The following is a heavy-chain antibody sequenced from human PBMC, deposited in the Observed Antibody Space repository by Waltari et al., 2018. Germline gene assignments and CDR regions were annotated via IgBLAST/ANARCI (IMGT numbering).Heavy chain of an antibody. Sequence: QVQLVESGGGVVQPGMSLRLSCAASGFSIGTYGMHWVRQAPGKGLEWVALIFFGGGDSFYADSVRGRFTISRDNSKNTLYLDINSLRLDDTAIYYCAKDAFGNTYLDHWGQGTLVTVSS. CDR3: AKDAFGNTYLDH. CDR1: GFSIGTYG. D-gene: IGHD3-10*01. V-gene: IGHV3-30*19. J-gene: IGHJ4*02. CDR2: IFFGGGDS.